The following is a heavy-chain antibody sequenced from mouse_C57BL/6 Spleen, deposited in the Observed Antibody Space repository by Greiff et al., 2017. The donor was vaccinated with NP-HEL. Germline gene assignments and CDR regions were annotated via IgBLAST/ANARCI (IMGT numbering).Heavy chain of an antibody. J-gene: IGHJ2*01. CDR3: ARENYSNPLDY. CDR1: GFTFSSYA. Sequence: EVKLVESGGGLVKPGGSLKLSCAASGFTFSSYAMSWVRQTPEKRLEWVATISDGGSYTYYPDNVKGPFTISRDNAKNHLYLQMSHLKSEDTAMYYCARENYSNPLDYWGQGTTLTVSS. V-gene: IGHV5-4*01. D-gene: IGHD2-5*01. CDR2: ISDGGSYT.